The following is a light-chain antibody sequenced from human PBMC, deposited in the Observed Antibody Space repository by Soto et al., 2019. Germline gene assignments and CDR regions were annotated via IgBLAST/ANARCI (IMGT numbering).Light chain of an antibody. CDR2: KDS. J-gene: IGLJ3*02. CDR1: RSNIGSHY. CDR3: ATWDDSLGRRVL. V-gene: IGLV1-47*01. Sequence: QPVLTQPPSASGAPGQWVTISCSGSRSNIGSHYISWYQHLPGTAPKLLIYKDSQRPSGVPDRFSGSKSGTSAFLAIGGLRSEDEGSYYCATWDDSLGRRVLFGGGTKLTVL.